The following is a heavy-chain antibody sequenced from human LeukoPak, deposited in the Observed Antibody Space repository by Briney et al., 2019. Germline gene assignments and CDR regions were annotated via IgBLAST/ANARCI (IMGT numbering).Heavy chain of an antibody. J-gene: IGHJ4*02. CDR2: MSSGGTYI. D-gene: IGHD2-15*01. V-gene: IGHV3-21*01. CDR1: GFTFSNHA. CDR3: ARDRPTGASRVFVVQ. Sequence: GGSLRLSCTASGFTFSNHAMTWVRQAPGKGLEWVSSMSSGGTYIYYADSVRGRFTISRNNAKNSLYLVMNSLRAEDTATYYCARDRPTGASRVFVVQWGQGTLVTVSS.